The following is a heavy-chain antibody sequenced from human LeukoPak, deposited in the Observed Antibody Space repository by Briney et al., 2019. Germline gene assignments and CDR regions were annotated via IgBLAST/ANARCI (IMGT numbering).Heavy chain of an antibody. CDR1: GFTFTTYW. CDR3: AKDPSTTGSSVA. V-gene: IGHV3-7*01. D-gene: IGHD1-26*01. Sequence: GGSLRLSCAASGFTFTTYWMSRVRQAPGKGLEWVANIKQDGTEKYYVDSVKGRFTISRDNAKNSLYLQMNSLRAEDTAVYYCAKDPSTTGSSVAWGQGTLVTVSS. CDR2: IKQDGTEK. J-gene: IGHJ4*02.